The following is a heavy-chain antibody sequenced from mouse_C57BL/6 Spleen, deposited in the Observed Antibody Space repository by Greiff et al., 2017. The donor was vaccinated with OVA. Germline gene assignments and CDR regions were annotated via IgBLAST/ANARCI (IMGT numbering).Heavy chain of an antibody. V-gene: IGHV10-3*01. CDR3: VRDSYGSIYYAMDY. D-gene: IGHD1-1*01. Sequence: EVQVVESGGGLVQPKGSLKLSCAASGFTFNTYAMHWVRQAPGKGLEWVARIRSKSSNYATYYADSVKDRFTISRDDSQSMLYLQMNNLKTEDTAMYYCVRDSYGSIYYAMDYWGQGTSVTVSS. CDR1: GFTFNTYA. J-gene: IGHJ4*01. CDR2: IRSKSSNYAT.